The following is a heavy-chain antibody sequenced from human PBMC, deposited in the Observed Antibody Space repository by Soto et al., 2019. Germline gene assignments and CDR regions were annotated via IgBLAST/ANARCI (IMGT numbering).Heavy chain of an antibody. V-gene: IGHV3-30-3*01. J-gene: IGHJ3*02. CDR3: ARAFGIAAAGIDKDAFDI. Sequence: GGSLRLSCAASGFTFSSYAMHWVRQAPGKGLEWVAVISYDGSNKYYADSVKGRFTISRDNSKNTLYLQMNSLRAEDTAVYYCARAFGIAAAGIDKDAFDIWGQGTMVTVSS. CDR2: ISYDGSNK. D-gene: IGHD6-13*01. CDR1: GFTFSSYA.